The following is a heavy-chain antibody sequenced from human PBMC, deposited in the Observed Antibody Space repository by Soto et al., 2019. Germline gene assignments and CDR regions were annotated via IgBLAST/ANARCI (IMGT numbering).Heavy chain of an antibody. Sequence: EVQVLESGGGLVQPGGSLRLSCVASEISSSNYAMSWVRQAPGTGLEWVSGIVGNGESTYYADSVKGRFTISRDNSKNTLYLQMNSLRAEDTAVYYCSKGWGDYWGQGTLVTVSS. CDR2: IVGNGEST. J-gene: IGHJ4*02. V-gene: IGHV3-23*01. CDR1: EISSSNYA. CDR3: SKGWGDY. D-gene: IGHD7-27*01.